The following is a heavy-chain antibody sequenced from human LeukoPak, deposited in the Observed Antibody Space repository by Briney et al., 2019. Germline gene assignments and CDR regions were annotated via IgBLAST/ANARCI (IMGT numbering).Heavy chain of an antibody. CDR2: ISSSSYI. CDR1: GFTFSSYS. CDR3: ARDPDVAAAGTN. Sequence: SGGSLRLSCAASGFTFSSYSMNWVRQAPGKGLEWVSSISSSSYIYYADSVKGRFTISRDNAKNSLYLQMNSLRAEDTAVYYCARDPDVAAAGTNWGQGTLVTVSS. D-gene: IGHD6-13*01. V-gene: IGHV3-21*01. J-gene: IGHJ4*02.